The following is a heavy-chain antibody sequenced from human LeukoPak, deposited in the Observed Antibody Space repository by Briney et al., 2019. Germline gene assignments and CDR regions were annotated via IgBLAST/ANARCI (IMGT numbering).Heavy chain of an antibody. V-gene: IGHV4-39*01. CDR3: ARLLRIFGVGVDY. J-gene: IGHJ4*02. D-gene: IGHD3-3*01. CDR1: GGSITSGTYY. Sequence: SETLSLTCTVSGGSITSGTYYWGWVRQPPGEGLEWIGFIYHSGSTYYTPSLKSRATISVDTSRNQFSLKLSSMTAADTAMYYCARLLRIFGVGVDYWGQGTLVTVSS. CDR2: IYHSGST.